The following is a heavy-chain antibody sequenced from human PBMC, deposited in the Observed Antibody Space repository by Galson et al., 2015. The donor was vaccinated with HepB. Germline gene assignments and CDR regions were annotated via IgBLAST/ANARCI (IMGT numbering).Heavy chain of an antibody. Sequence: PPGKGLEWIGEITHSGSTHSNPSLKSRVTISVDTSKNQFSLKVRSVTAADTAVYYCARGKGRQLLLDYHYYGMDVWGQGTTVTVSS. D-gene: IGHD3-3*01. CDR3: ARGKGRQLLLDYHYYGMDV. CDR2: ITHSGST. V-gene: IGHV4-34*01. J-gene: IGHJ6*01.